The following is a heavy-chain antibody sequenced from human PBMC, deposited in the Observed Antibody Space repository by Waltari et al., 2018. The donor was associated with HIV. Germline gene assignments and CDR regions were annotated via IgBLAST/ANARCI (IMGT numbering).Heavy chain of an antibody. CDR1: GCSISSSSYY. D-gene: IGHD3-22*01. CDR2: IYYSGST. V-gene: IGHV4-39*01. CDR3: ARHSLTYYYDSSGYSVAFDY. Sequence: QLQLQESGPGLVKPSAILSLTCTVSGCSISSSSYYWGWIRQPPGKGLEWIGSIYYSGSTYYNPYLKSRVTISVDTSKNQFSLKLSSVTAADTAVYYCARHSLTYYYDSSGYSVAFDYWGQGTLVTVSS. J-gene: IGHJ4*02.